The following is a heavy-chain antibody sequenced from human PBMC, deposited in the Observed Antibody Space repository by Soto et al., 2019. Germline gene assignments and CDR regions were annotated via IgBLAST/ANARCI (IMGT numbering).Heavy chain of an antibody. Sequence: SETLSLTCTVSGGSISSSSYYWGWIRQPPGKGQEWIGSIYNSESTYYNPSLKSRATISEETSKHQFSLNLSSVTAADTAVYYCARHKYHSRGTSAYWGQGTLVTVSS. CDR1: GGSISSSSYY. J-gene: IGHJ4*02. CDR3: ARHKYHSRGTSAY. V-gene: IGHV4-39*01. D-gene: IGHD3-22*01. CDR2: IYNSEST.